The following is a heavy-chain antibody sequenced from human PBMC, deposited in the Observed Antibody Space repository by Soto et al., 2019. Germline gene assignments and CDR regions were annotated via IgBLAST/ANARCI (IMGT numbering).Heavy chain of an antibody. D-gene: IGHD1-1*01. CDR3: ARRGYLSGWFGP. CDR1: GGSFSGYY. V-gene: IGHV4-34*01. Sequence: QVQLQQWGAGLLKPSETLSLTCAVYGGSFSGYYWSWIRQPPGKGLEWIGEINHSGSTNYNPSLKSRVTISVDTSKNQCSLKLSSVTAADTAVYYCARRGYLSGWFGPWGQGTLVTVSS. J-gene: IGHJ5*02. CDR2: INHSGST.